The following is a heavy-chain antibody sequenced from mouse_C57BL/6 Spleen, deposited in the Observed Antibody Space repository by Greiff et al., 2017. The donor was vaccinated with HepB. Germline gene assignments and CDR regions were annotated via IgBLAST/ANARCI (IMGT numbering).Heavy chain of an antibody. V-gene: IGHV5-4*01. D-gene: IGHD2-4*01. CDR3: ARDKDYDYLFDY. CDR1: GFTFSSYA. CDR2: ISDGGSYT. J-gene: IGHJ2*01. Sequence: EVQLVESGGGLVKPGGSLKLSCAASGFTFSSYAMSWVRQTPEKRLEWVATISDGGSYTYYPDNVKGRFTISRDNAKNNLYLQMSHLKSEDTAMYYCARDKDYDYLFDYWGQGTTLTVSS.